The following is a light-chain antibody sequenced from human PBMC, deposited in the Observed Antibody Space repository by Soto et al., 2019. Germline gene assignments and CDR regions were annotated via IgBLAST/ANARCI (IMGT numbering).Light chain of an antibody. J-gene: IGKJ1*01. V-gene: IGKV1-5*03. CDR3: KQYSAKWS. CDR2: KAS. Sequence: DIQMTQSPSTLSASVGDSVTITCRASESISSWLAWFQQKPGKAPKLLIQKASILESGVPSRFSGSESGTEFTLTISRMQPDDFATYFCKQYSAKWSFGQGTKVEIK. CDR1: ESISSW.